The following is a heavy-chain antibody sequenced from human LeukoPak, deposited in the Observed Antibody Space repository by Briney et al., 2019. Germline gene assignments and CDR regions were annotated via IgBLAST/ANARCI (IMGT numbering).Heavy chain of an antibody. CDR2: ISSSSSYI. CDR1: GFTFSNYW. D-gene: IGHD6-19*01. CDR3: ARDLGSSSGWQSPDGGFDY. Sequence: GGSLRLSCAASGFTFSNYWMNWVRQAPGKGLGWVSSISSSSSYIYYADSVKGRFTISRDNAKNSLYLQMNSLRAEDTAVYYCARDLGSSSGWQSPDGGFDYWGQGTLVTVSS. J-gene: IGHJ4*02. V-gene: IGHV3-21*01.